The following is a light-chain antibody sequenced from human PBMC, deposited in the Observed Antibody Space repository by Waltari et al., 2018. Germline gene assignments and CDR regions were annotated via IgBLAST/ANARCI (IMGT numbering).Light chain of an antibody. Sequence: EIVLMQSPGTLSLSPGERATLSCRASQSVYSSHLAWYQQRPGQAPRLLIYGASSRASGIPDRFSGSGSGTDFTLTIRRLEPEDFAVYYCQLYGSLDPLTFGGGTKVEIK. CDR3: QLYGSLDPLT. CDR2: GAS. J-gene: IGKJ4*01. CDR1: QSVYSSH. V-gene: IGKV3-20*01.